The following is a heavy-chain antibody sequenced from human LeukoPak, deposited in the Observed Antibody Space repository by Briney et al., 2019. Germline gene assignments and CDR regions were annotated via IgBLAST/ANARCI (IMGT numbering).Heavy chain of an antibody. V-gene: IGHV4-39*07. CDR3: ARDQRSGYSGYDYYYYYYMDV. CDR2: VYYSGST. J-gene: IGHJ6*03. Sequence: PSETLSLTCTVSGDSINSTFYYWGWIRQPPGKGLEWIASVYYSGSTYYNPSLKSRVTISVDTSKNQFSLKLSSVTAADTAVYYCARDQRSGYSGYDYYYYYYMDVWGKGTTVTVSS. CDR1: GDSINSTFYY. D-gene: IGHD5-12*01.